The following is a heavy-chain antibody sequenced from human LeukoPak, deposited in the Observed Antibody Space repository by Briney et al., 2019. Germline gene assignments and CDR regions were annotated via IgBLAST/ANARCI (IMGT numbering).Heavy chain of an antibody. Sequence: SETLSLTCTVSGGSISNYYWNWIRQPAGKGLEWIGRIYTSGSTNYNPSLKSRVTMSVDTSRNQLSLKLSSVTAADTAVYYCARDSYDSSGYYYFGYWGQGTLVTVSS. CDR2: IYTSGST. J-gene: IGHJ4*02. V-gene: IGHV4-4*07. CDR3: ARDSYDSSGYYYFGY. CDR1: GGSISNYY. D-gene: IGHD3-22*01.